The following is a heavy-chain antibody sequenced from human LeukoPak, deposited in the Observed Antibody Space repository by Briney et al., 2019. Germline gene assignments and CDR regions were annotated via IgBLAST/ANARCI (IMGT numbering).Heavy chain of an antibody. Sequence: GGSLRLSCAVSGFTLNTYVMSWVRQAPGKGLEWVANIKQDGSEKYYVDSVKGRFTISRDNAKNSLYLQMNSLRAEDTAVYYCASRRGYSYGYDAYWGQGTLVTVSS. CDR3: ASRRGYSYGYDAY. J-gene: IGHJ4*02. CDR2: IKQDGSEK. CDR1: GFTLNTYV. D-gene: IGHD5-12*01. V-gene: IGHV3-7*01.